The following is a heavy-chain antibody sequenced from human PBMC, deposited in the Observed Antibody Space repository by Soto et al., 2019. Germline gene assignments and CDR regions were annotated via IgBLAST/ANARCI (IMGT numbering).Heavy chain of an antibody. CDR1: GFTFSAYG. CDR3: ARDGGGYYHDY. D-gene: IGHD3-22*01. Sequence: PGGSLRLSCAASGFTFSAYGIHWVRQAPGKGLEWVAVISHDGSNTNYADSVKGRFTFSRDNSKDTVYLQMGSLRAEDMAVYYCARDGGGYYHDYWGQGTLVTVSS. J-gene: IGHJ4*02. CDR2: ISHDGSNT. V-gene: IGHV3-30*03.